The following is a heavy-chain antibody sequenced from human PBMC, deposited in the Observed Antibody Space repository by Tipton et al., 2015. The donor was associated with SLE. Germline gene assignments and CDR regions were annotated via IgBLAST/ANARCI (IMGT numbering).Heavy chain of an antibody. Sequence: QLVQSGAEVKKPGASVTVSCKASGYILSGYYIHWVRQAPGQGLEWMGWMTSYRGDTNYAQNFQDRVTMTRDTSVNTAYLELSSLRSDDTAVYYCARGYYDSSGFPCDYWGQGTLVTVSS. D-gene: IGHD3-22*01. CDR3: ARGYYDSSGFPCDY. J-gene: IGHJ4*02. V-gene: IGHV1-2*02. CDR2: MTSYRGDT. CDR1: GYILSGYY.